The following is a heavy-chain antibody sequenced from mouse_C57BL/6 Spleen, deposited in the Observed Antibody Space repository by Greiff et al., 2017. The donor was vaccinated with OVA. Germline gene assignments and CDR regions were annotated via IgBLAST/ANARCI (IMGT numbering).Heavy chain of an antibody. V-gene: IGHV1-18*01. Sequence: EVQLVESGPELVKPGASVKIPCKASGYTFTDYNMDWVKQSHGKSLEWIGDINPNNGGTNYNQKFKGKATLTVDKSSSTAYMELRSLTSEDTAVYYCARGGSPYAMDYWGQGTSVTVSS. CDR3: ARGGSPYAMDY. CDR1: GYTFTDYN. CDR2: INPNNGGT. J-gene: IGHJ4*01.